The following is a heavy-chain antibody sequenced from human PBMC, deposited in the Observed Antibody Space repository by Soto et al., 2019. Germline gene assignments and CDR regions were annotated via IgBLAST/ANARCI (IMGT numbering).Heavy chain of an antibody. V-gene: IGHV3-9*01. CDR3: VKDSYADFHRVLSTAEYFFDY. CDR1: GFTFDDYA. D-gene: IGHD2-15*01. CDR2: ITWNSGKI. J-gene: IGHJ4*01. Sequence: SVILSGTASGFTFDDYAMHLVRQGPGRGLEWVSGITWNSGKIAYADSVKGRFTIARDDDNNSLYLQMNSLRPEDTALYYCVKDSYADFHRVLSTAEYFFDYWGHGTLVTVSS.